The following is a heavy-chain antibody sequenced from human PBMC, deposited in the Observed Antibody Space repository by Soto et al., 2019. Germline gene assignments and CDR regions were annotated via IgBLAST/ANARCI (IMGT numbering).Heavy chain of an antibody. J-gene: IGHJ6*02. CDR2: VYPADSDT. CDR3: ARRLSGPKEEYNAYYFYGLDV. CDR1: GYTFTNYW. Sequence: GESLKISCKGSGYTFTNYWIAWLRQMPGKGLEWMGIVYPADSDTRYSPSFQGHVTISADRSISTAYLQWSSLEASDAAIYYCARRLSGPKEEYNAYYFYGLDVWGQGTTVTVSS. V-gene: IGHV5-51*01. D-gene: IGHD1-1*01.